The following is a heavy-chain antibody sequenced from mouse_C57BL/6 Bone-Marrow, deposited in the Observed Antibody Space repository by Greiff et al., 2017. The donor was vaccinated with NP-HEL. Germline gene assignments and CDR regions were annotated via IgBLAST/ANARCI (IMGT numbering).Heavy chain of an antibody. V-gene: IGHV5-6*02. CDR2: ISSGGSYT. D-gene: IGHD1-1*02. J-gene: IGHJ2*01. Sequence: EVKVVESGGDLVKPGGSLKLSCAASGFTFSSYGMSWVRQTPDKRLEWVATISSGGSYTYYPDSVKGRFTIARDNAKNTLYLQKSSLKSEETAMYYCARRGWDYFDYWGQGTTLTVSS. CDR1: GFTFSSYG. CDR3: ARRGWDYFDY.